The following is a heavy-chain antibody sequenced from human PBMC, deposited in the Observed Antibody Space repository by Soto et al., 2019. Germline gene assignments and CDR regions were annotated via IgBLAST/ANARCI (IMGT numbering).Heavy chain of an antibody. D-gene: IGHD6-19*01. CDR3: GSDLRCGCRFDY. J-gene: IGHJ4*02. Sequence: GGSLRLSCAASGFTVNSIYMSWVRQAPGKGLEWVSVIFGSGSTYYADSLKGRFTISRDNSKNMVFLQLNSLRAADTAVYYCGSDLRCGCRFDYWGQGTLVTVSS. CDR1: GFTVNSIY. CDR2: IFGSGST. V-gene: IGHV3-66*01.